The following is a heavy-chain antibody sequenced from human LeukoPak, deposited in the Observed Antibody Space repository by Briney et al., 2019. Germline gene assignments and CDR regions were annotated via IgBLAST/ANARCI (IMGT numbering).Heavy chain of an antibody. Sequence: QPGGSLRLSCTTSGFTFGKYIMTWVRQAPGNGLEWVSSIGSGDDITFYADSVKGRFTISRDNSKNTVYLQMNSLRPEDTAVYYCAKDRIVLTVYAFDSWGQGSLVTVSS. CDR3: AKDRIVLTVYAFDS. CDR2: IGSGDDIT. D-gene: IGHD2-8*01. CDR1: GFTFGKYI. J-gene: IGHJ4*02. V-gene: IGHV3-23*01.